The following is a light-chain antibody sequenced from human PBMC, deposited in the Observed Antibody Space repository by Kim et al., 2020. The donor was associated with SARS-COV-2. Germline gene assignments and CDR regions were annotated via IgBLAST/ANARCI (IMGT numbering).Light chain of an antibody. V-gene: IGLV2-11*03. CDR1: SSDVGGYTF. Sequence: PGQSVTISCTGTSSDVGGYTFVSWYQQHPGKAPKVVIYDVTQRPSGVPDRFSASKSGNTASLTISGLQAEDEADYYCSSFAGSSVVFGGGTKLTVL. J-gene: IGLJ2*01. CDR3: SSFAGSSVV. CDR2: DVT.